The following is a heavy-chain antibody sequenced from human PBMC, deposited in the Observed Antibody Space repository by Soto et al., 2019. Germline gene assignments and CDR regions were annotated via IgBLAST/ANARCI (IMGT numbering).Heavy chain of an antibody. J-gene: IGHJ6*02. V-gene: IGHV4-61*01. CDR3: ARDSALGGMDV. CDR2: VFYTGTT. D-gene: IGHD3-16*02. Sequence: SETLSLTCTVSGGSVSDGSNYWSWIRQPPGKGLEWIGYVFYTGTTNYNPSLKSRLTISMDTSKKQFSLKLSSVTAADTALYYCARDSALGGMDVWSQGSTVTV. CDR1: GGSVSDGSNY.